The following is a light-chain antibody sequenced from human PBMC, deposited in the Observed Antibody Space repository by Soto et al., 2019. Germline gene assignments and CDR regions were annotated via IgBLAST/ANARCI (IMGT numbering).Light chain of an antibody. J-gene: IGKJ1*01. Sequence: DIQMTKSPSTLSGSVGDRVTITCRASQTISSWLAWYQQKPGKAPKLLIYKASTLKSGVPSRFSGSESGTEFTLTISSLQPDDFATYYCQHYNSYSEAFGQGTKVDIK. CDR1: QTISSW. V-gene: IGKV1-5*03. CDR2: KAS. CDR3: QHYNSYSEA.